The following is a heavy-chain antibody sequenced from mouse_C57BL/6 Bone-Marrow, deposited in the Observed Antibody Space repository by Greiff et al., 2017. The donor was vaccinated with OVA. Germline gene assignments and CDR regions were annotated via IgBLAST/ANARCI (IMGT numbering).Heavy chain of an antibody. J-gene: IGHJ3*01. CDR2: IYPGSGST. CDR1: GYTFTSYW. V-gene: IGHV1-55*01. CDR3: ARPSYSAGGAY. D-gene: IGHD1-1*01. Sequence: VQLQQPGAELVKPGASVKMSCKASGYTFTSYWITWVKQRPGQGLEWIGDIYPGSGSTNYNAKFKSKATLTVDTSSSTAYMPLSSLTSEDSAVDYCARPSYSAGGAYWGQGTLVTVAA.